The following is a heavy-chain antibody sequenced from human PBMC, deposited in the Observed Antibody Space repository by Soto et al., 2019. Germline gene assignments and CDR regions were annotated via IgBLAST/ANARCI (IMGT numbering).Heavy chain of an antibody. V-gene: IGHV3-23*01. Sequence: GGSRRLSCSASGFTFTSYAVSWVRQAPGKGLEWVSGISGSGGDTKSADSVKGRFTISRDNFKNMLYLQMNSLRAEDTAVYYCAKHDFWTLYNTGLDSWGQGTLVTVSS. CDR2: ISGSGGDT. D-gene: IGHD3-3*01. CDR1: GFTFTSYA. J-gene: IGHJ4*02. CDR3: AKHDFWTLYNTGLDS.